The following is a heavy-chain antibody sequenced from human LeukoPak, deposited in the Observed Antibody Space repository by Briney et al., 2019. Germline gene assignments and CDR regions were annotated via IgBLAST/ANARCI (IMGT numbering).Heavy chain of an antibody. D-gene: IGHD4-11*01. CDR3: ARDLGAVTAFDY. CDR1: GGTFSSYA. V-gene: IGHV1-2*06. J-gene: IGHJ4*02. CDR2: INLNSGAT. Sequence: ASVKVSCKASGGTFSSYAISWVRQAPGQGLEWMGRINLNSGATSYAQKFQGRVTMTRDTSISTAYMELSRLRSDDTAVYYCARDLGAVTAFDYWGQGTLVTVSS.